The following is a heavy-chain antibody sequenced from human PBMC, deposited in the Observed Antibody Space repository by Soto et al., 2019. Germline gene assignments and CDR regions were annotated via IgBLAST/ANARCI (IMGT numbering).Heavy chain of an antibody. Sequence: ASVKVSCKASGGTFSSYAISWVRQAPGQGLEWMGGIIPIFGTANYAQKFQGRVTITADESTSTAYMELSSLRSEDTAVYYCARDAPPAGYCTNGVCYTPFPPDVWGQGTTVTVSS. D-gene: IGHD2-8*01. J-gene: IGHJ6*02. CDR2: IIPIFGTA. V-gene: IGHV1-69*13. CDR3: ARDAPPAGYCTNGVCYTPFPPDV. CDR1: GGTFSSYA.